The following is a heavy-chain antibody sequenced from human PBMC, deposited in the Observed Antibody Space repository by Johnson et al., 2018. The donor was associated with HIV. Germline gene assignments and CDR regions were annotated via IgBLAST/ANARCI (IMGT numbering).Heavy chain of an antibody. D-gene: IGHD3-10*01. J-gene: IGHJ3*02. CDR1: GFTFSSYG. CDR2: IRYDGSNK. V-gene: IGHV3-30*02. CDR3: AKDRDYYGSGLI. Sequence: QVQLVESGGGVVQPGGSLRLSCAASGFTFSSYGMHCVRQAPGKGLEWVAFIRYDGSNKYYADSVKGRFTISRDNSKNTLYLQMNSLRAEDTAVYYCAKDRDYYGSGLIWGQGTMVTVSS.